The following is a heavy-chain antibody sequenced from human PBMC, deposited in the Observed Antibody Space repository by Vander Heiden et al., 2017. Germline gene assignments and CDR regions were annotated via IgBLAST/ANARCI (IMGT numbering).Heavy chain of an antibody. Sequence: QLVESGGGLVKPGRSLTLSCTASGFKFGDYPMSWFRQAPGKGLEWIGYIRSKAYGGTTYYAASVKDRFTISRDDSKSTAYLQMNSLESADSAIYYCSKDWGNGSGSYVFDVWGQGTMVTVSS. CDR1: GFKFGDYP. D-gene: IGHD3-10*01. V-gene: IGHV3-49*05. CDR3: SKDWGNGSGSYVFDV. J-gene: IGHJ3*01. CDR2: IRSKAYGGTT.